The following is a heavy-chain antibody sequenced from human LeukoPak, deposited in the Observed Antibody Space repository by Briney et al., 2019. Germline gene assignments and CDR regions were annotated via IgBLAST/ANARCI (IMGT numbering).Heavy chain of an antibody. V-gene: IGHV3-33*08. D-gene: IGHD5-18*01. J-gene: IGHJ4*02. CDR2: IWYDGSNK. CDR1: GFTFSSYA. Sequence: GGSLRLSCAASGFTFSSYAMHWVRQAPGKGLEWVAVIWYDGSNKYYADSVKGRFTISRDNSKNTVYLQMDSLRAEDTAVYYCARDRADGYNYGDYFDNWGQGTLVTVSS. CDR3: ARDRADGYNYGDYFDN.